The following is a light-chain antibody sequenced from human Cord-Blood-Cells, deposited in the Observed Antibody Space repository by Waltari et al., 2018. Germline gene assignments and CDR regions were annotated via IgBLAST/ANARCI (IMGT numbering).Light chain of an antibody. Sequence: SSELTQDPAVSVALGQTVRITCQGDSLRSYYASWYQQKPGQAPVLVISGKNNRPSGIPDRFSGSSSGNTASLTITGAQAEDEADYFCNSRDSRGNHWVFGGGTKLTVL. CDR1: SLRSYY. CDR2: GKN. V-gene: IGLV3-19*01. J-gene: IGLJ3*02. CDR3: NSRDSRGNHWV.